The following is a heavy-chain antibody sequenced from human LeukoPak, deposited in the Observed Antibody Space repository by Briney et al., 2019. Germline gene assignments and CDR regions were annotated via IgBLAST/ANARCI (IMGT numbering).Heavy chain of an antibody. CDR1: GYTFTGYQ. D-gene: IGHD3-22*01. J-gene: IGHJ1*01. CDR3: ASPRISGDSSGYYDTSQY. V-gene: IGHV1-2*06. Sequence: ASVKVSCKASGYTFTGYQMHWVRQAPGQGLEWMGRISPNSGATNYAQKFQGRVTMTRDTSISTAYMELSRLRSDDTAVYYCASPRISGDSSGYYDTSQYWGQGTLVTVSS. CDR2: ISPNSGAT.